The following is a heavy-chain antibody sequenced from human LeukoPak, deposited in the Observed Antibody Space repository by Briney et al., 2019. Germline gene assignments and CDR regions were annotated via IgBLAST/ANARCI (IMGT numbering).Heavy chain of an antibody. J-gene: IGHJ4*02. CDR3: AREAFYDSSYYFDY. Sequence: GGSLRLSCAASRFIFSDYYMSWIRQAPGKGLEWVSCISSGGSTIFYADSVKGRFTISRDNAKNSLFLQMNNLRAEDTAVYYCAREAFYDSSYYFDYWRQATLVTVSS. CDR2: ISSGGSTI. V-gene: IGHV3-11*01. CDR1: RFIFSDYY. D-gene: IGHD3-22*01.